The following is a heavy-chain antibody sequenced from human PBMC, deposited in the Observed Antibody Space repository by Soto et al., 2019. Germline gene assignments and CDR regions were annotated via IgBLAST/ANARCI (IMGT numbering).Heavy chain of an antibody. D-gene: IGHD3-10*01. CDR2: IKYNGDS. J-gene: IGHJ6*02. Sequence: QVQLQESGPGLVKPSETLSLTCTVSGGSIPNYYCSWFRQPPGKGLEWIGYIKYNGDSAYNLSLTRRVTMSVDTPKTQFSPMLESVTATDTAVYYCARHGFGSLHGLVDVWGQGTTVIVSS. CDR3: ARHGFGSLHGLVDV. V-gene: IGHV4-59*08. CDR1: GGSIPNYY.